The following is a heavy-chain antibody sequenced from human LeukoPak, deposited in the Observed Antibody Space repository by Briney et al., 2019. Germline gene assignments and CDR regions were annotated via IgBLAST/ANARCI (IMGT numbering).Heavy chain of an antibody. D-gene: IGHD6-13*01. CDR1: GGTFSSYA. Sequence: ASVKVSCKSSGGTFSSYAISWVRQAPGQGLEWMGGIIPIFGTANYAQKFQGRVTITADESTSTAYMELSSLRSDDTAVYYCARDHSSSCQLFDYWGQGTLVTVSS. J-gene: IGHJ4*02. CDR3: ARDHSSSCQLFDY. CDR2: IIPIFGTA. V-gene: IGHV1-69*13.